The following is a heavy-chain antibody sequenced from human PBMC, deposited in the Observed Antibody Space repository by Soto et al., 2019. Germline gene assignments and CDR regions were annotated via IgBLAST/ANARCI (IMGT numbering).Heavy chain of an antibody. V-gene: IGHV4-4*07. CDR3: ARETGENWTYEAH. CDR1: GSYIRDFS. D-gene: IGHD1-7*01. Sequence: SETLSLTCRVSGSYIRDFSWSWIRQPAGKGLEWIGRITINGNTQKNPSFKSRVTMSIDTSRNHFSLNLQSATAADTALYYCARETGENWTYEAHWGPGTLVTVSS. CDR2: ITINGNT. J-gene: IGHJ1*01.